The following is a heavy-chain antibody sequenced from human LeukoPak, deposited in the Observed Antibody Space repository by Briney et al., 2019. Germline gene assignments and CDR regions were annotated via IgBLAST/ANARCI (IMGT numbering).Heavy chain of an antibody. CDR1: GGSISSYY. Sequence: PSETLSLTCTVSGGSISSYYWSWIRQPPGKGLEWIGYIYYSGSTNYNPSLKSRVTISVDTSKNQFSLKLSSVTAADTAVYYCARNLPVVTEDAFDIWGQGTMVTVSS. CDR2: IYYSGST. CDR3: ARNLPVVTEDAFDI. J-gene: IGHJ3*02. D-gene: IGHD2-21*02. V-gene: IGHV4-59*08.